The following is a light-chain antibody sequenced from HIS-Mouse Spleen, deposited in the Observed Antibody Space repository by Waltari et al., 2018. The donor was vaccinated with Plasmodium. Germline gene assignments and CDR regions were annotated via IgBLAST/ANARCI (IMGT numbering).Light chain of an antibody. CDR1: ALPKQY. J-gene: IGLJ2*01. Sequence: SYELTQPPSVSVSPGQTARITCSGDALPKQYAYWYQQKPGKAPVLVIYKDSERPSGIPARFSGSSSGTTVTLTISGVQAEDEADYYCQSADSSGTYVVFGGGTKLTVL. CDR3: QSADSSGTYVV. CDR2: KDS. V-gene: IGLV3-25*03.